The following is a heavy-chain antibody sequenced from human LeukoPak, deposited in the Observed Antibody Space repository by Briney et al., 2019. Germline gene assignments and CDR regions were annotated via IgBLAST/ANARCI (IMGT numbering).Heavy chain of an antibody. CDR1: GYTFTNYG. J-gene: IGHJ4*02. CDR3: ASRLLSRWELLH. CDR2: ISAYNGNT. V-gene: IGHV1-18*01. D-gene: IGHD1-26*01. Sequence: ASVKVSCKASGYTFTNYGITWVRQAPGQGLEWMGWISAYNGNTNYAQKLQGRVTMTTDTSTSTAYMELRSLRSDDTAVYYCASRLLSRWELLHWGQGTLVTVSS.